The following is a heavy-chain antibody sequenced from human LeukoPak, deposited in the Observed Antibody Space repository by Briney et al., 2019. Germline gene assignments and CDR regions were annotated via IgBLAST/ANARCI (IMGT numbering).Heavy chain of an antibody. D-gene: IGHD6-13*01. CDR1: GGSIRSYY. V-gene: IGHV4-59*01. CDR2: IFYSGST. CDR3: ARVYYSNSYEYWYLDL. Sequence: SETLSLTCTVSGGSIRSYYWSWIRQPPGKGLEWIGYIFYSGSTNYNPSLKSRVTISVDTSKNQFSLKLSSVTAADTAVYYCARVYYSNSYEYWYLDLWGRGTLVTVSS. J-gene: IGHJ2*01.